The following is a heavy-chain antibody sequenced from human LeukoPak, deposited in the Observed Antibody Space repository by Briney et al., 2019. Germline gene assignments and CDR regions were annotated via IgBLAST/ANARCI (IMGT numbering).Heavy chain of an antibody. D-gene: IGHD4-17*01. CDR2: IYYSGST. CDR1: GGSVSSGSYY. V-gene: IGHV4-61*01. CDR3: ARVPAYGDYYFDY. Sequence: SETLSLTCTVSGGSVSSGSYYWSWIRHPPGKGLEWIGYIYYSGSTNYNPSLKSRVTISVDTSKNQFSLKLSSVTAADTAVYYCARVPAYGDYYFDYWGQGTLVTVSS. J-gene: IGHJ4*02.